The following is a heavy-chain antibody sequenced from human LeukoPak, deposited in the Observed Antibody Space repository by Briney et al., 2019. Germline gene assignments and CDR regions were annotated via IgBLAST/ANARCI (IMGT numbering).Heavy chain of an antibody. CDR1: GFTFSSYV. CDR2: IWYDGSNK. Sequence: GRSLRLSCAASGFTFSSYVMHWVRQAPGKGLQWVALIWYDGSNKYYGDSVKGRFTISRDNSKNTLYLEMNSLRAEDTAVYYCARDRTMIDPGCMDVWGQGTTVTVSS. CDR3: ARDRTMIDPGCMDV. D-gene: IGHD3-22*01. J-gene: IGHJ6*02. V-gene: IGHV3-33*01.